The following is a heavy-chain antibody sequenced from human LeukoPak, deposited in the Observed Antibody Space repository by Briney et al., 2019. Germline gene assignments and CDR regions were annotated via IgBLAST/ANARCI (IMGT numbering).Heavy chain of an antibody. V-gene: IGHV3-23*01. CDR2: ISGSGGNT. J-gene: IGHJ4*02. CDR1: GFTFTSDA. D-gene: IGHD1-26*01. CDR3: AKDFRGASGSYQGFDY. Sequence: GGSLRLSCAASGFTFTSDAMSWVRQAPGKGLEWVSAISGSGGNTNYADPVKGRFTISRDNSKNTLYLQMNSLRAEDTAVYSRAKDFRGASGSYQGFDYWGEGALVTVSS.